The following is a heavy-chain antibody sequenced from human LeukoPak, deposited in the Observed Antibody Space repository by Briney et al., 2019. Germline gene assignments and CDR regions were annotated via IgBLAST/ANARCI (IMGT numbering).Heavy chain of an antibody. J-gene: IGHJ4*02. Sequence: GGSLRLSCAASGFTFDDYAMHWVRQAPGKGLEWVSGISWNSGSIGYADSVKGRFTISRDNAKNSLYLQMNSLRAEDTALYYCAKDQKATMVRGVDYWGQGTLATVSS. CDR1: GFTFDDYA. CDR3: AKDQKATMVRGVDY. D-gene: IGHD3-10*01. V-gene: IGHV3-9*01. CDR2: ISWNSGSI.